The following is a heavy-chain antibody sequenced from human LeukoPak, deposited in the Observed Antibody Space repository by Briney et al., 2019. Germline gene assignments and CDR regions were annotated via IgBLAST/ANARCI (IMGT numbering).Heavy chain of an antibody. J-gene: IGHJ4*02. D-gene: IGHD3-22*01. Sequence: PSETLSLTCTVSGGSISSSSYYWGWIRQPPGKGLEWIGSIYYTGSTYYNPSLKSRVTISVDTSKKQFSLKLTSVTAADTAVYYCARVRYHYGSSGYPRELFDYWGQGTLVTVSS. CDR2: IYYTGST. CDR1: GGSISSSSYY. CDR3: ARVRYHYGSSGYPRELFDY. V-gene: IGHV4-39*01.